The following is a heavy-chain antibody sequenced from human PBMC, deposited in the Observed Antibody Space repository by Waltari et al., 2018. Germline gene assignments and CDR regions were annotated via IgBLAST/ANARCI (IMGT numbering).Heavy chain of an antibody. Sequence: QVQLQQWGAGLLKPSETLSLTCAVYGGSFSGYYWRWIRQPPGKGLEWIGEINHSGSTNYNPSLKSRVTISVDTSKNQFSLKLSSVTAADTAVYYCARGNYYVWGSYRSPDFDYWGQGTLVTVSS. CDR1: GGSFSGYY. V-gene: IGHV4-34*01. CDR2: INHSGST. CDR3: ARGNYYVWGSYRSPDFDY. D-gene: IGHD3-16*02. J-gene: IGHJ4*02.